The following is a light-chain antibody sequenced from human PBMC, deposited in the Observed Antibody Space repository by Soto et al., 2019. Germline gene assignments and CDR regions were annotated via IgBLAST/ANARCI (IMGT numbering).Light chain of an antibody. V-gene: IGKV3-11*01. J-gene: IGKJ5*01. CDR2: DVS. CDR1: QSVSSY. CDR3: QQRSNWPIT. Sequence: IVLTQSPPSLSLFRGERATLSCRASQSVSSYLAWYQQKPGQAPRLLIYDVSTRATGIPARFSGSGSRTDFILTISSLEPEDFAVYYCQQRSNWPITFGQGTRLEIK.